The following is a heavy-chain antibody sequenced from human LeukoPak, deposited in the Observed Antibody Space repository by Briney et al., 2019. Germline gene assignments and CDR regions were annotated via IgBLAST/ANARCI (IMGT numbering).Heavy chain of an antibody. CDR1: GGSFSGYY. CDR2: INHRGSA. CDR3: ARPRYSSSWYEGWGNYFDN. D-gene: IGHD6-13*01. J-gene: IGHJ4*02. V-gene: IGHV4-34*01. Sequence: SETLSLICAVYGGSFSGYYWSWIRQPPAKGLEWIVEINHRGSANSNPSLKSRVTISVDTSKNQFSLKLSPVTAADTAVYYCARPRYSSSWYEGWGNYFDNWGEGTLVTVSS.